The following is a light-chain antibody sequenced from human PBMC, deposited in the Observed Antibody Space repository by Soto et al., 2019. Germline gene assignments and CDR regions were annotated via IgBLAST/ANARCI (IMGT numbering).Light chain of an antibody. V-gene: IGLV3-1*01. CDR2: QDN. CDR3: QAWASTTEVA. Sequence: SCELTQPPSLSVSPGQTATITCSGDKLGDKYVCWYHQRPGQSPVLVIYQDNDRPSGIPDRFSGSTSGNTATLTISGTQAMDEGDYFCQAWASTTEVAFGGGTKVTVL. J-gene: IGLJ3*02. CDR1: KLGDKY.